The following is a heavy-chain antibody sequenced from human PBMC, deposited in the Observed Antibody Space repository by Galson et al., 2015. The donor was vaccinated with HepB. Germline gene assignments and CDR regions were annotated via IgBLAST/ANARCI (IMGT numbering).Heavy chain of an antibody. CDR1: GYSFTSYW. V-gene: IGHV5-51*03. CDR2: IYPADSAT. CDR3: ARIVGGYSGYDYFDY. Sequence: QSGAEVKKPGESLEISCKGSGYSFTSYWIGWVRQMPGKGLEWMGIIYPADSATRYSPSFQGQVTISADESISTAYLQWSSLKASDTAMYYCARIVGGYSGYDYFDYWGQGTLVTVSS. D-gene: IGHD5-12*01. J-gene: IGHJ4*02.